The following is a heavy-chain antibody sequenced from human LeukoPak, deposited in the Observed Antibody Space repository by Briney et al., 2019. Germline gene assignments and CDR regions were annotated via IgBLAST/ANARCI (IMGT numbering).Heavy chain of an antibody. Sequence: GGSLRLSCAASGFTFSSYWMGWVRQAPGKGLEWVANIKQDGSEKYYVDSVKGRFTISRDNAKNSLYLQMNSLRAEDTAVYYCARGGYSSSWYQPLNYYYYYGMDVWGQGTTVTVSS. D-gene: IGHD6-13*01. CDR1: GFTFSSYW. J-gene: IGHJ6*02. CDR2: IKQDGSEK. V-gene: IGHV3-7*03. CDR3: ARGGYSSSWYQPLNYYYYYGMDV.